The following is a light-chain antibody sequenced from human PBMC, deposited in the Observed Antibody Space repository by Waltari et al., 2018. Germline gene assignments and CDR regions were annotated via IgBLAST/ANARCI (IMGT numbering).Light chain of an antibody. CDR3: QQSYSTWM. V-gene: IGKV1-39*01. CDR2: AAS. J-gene: IGKJ1*01. Sequence: DIQMTQSPSSLSASVGDRVTITCRESQNINSFLNWYQQKPGRAPKLLIYAASSLHSGVPSRFSGSGSGTDYTLTISSLQPEDFATYYCQQSYSTWMSGQGTKVEIK. CDR1: QNINSF.